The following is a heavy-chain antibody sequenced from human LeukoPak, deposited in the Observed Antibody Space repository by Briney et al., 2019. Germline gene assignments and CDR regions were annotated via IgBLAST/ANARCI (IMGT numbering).Heavy chain of an antibody. Sequence: GSLRLSCAASGFTFSSYAMSWVRQAPGKGLEWVSAISGSGGSTYYADSVKGRFTISRDNSKNTLYLQMNSLRAEDTALYYCAKDKGHCSSTSCYGGFDYWGQGILVTVSS. CDR3: AKDKGHCSSTSCYGGFDY. J-gene: IGHJ4*02. CDR2: ISGSGGST. D-gene: IGHD2-2*01. CDR1: GFTFSSYA. V-gene: IGHV3-23*01.